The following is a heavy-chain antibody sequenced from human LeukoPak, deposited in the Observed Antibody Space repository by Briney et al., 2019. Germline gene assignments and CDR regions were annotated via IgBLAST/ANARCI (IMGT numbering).Heavy chain of an antibody. D-gene: IGHD1-26*01. CDR2: IIPIFGTA. CDR3: ARADRKVGATFDY. J-gene: IGHJ4*02. CDR1: GGTFSSYA. V-gene: IGHV1-69*13. Sequence: SVKVSCTASGGTFSSYAISWVRQAPGQGLEWMGGIIPIFGTANYAQKFQGRVTITADESTSTAYMELSSLRSEDTAVYYCARADRKVGATFDYWGQGTLVTVSS.